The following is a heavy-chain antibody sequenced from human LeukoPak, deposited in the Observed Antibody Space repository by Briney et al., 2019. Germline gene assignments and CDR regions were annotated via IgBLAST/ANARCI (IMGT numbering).Heavy chain of an antibody. J-gene: IGHJ5*02. CDR3: ARGGGMRYYYGSGSPYKT. V-gene: IGHV4-34*01. D-gene: IGHD3-10*01. CDR1: GGSFSGYY. CDR2: INHSGST. Sequence: TETLSLTCAVYGGSFSGYYWSWIRQPPGKGLEWIGEINHSGSTNYNPSLKSRVTISVDTSKNQFSLKLSSVTAADTAVYHCARGGGMRYYYGSGSPYKTWGQGTLVTVSS.